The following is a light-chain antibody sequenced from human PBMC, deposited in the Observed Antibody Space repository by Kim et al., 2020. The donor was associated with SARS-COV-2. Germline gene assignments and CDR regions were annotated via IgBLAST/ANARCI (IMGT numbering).Light chain of an antibody. V-gene: IGKV1-27*01. CDR1: HDFWNY. Sequence: ASVWDRVTITCRASHDFWNYLAWFQLKPGKVPTLLFYAASALRPWVPCRFSGCVSGTVFTLTVASLQPEDFAAYYCQKCDSAPWTFGQVSKVDIK. J-gene: IGKJ1*01. CDR2: AAS. CDR3: QKCDSAPWT.